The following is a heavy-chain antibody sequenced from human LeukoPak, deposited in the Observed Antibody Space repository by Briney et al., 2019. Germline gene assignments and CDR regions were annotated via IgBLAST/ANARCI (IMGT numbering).Heavy chain of an antibody. CDR1: GFTFSNYA. V-gene: IGHV3-30-3*02. J-gene: IGHJ6*03. CDR3: AKAPSWSGYSPYYYYYMDV. CDR2: LSYDGINN. D-gene: IGHD3-3*01. Sequence: GRSLRLSCAASGFTFSNYAMHWVRQAPGKGLEWVATLSYDGINNYYADSVKGRLTISRDNSENTLYLQMNSLRAEDTAVYYCAKAPSWSGYSPYYYYYMDVRGKGTTVTVSS.